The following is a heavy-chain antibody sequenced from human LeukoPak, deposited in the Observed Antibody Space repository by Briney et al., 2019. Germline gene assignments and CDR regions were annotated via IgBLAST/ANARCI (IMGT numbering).Heavy chain of an antibody. Sequence: GGSLRLSCAVSGFIFSSYWMNWVRQAPGKGLVWVSRINSDGSSISYADSVKGRFTISRDNAKNTLYLQMNSLRAEDTAVYYCVGWGISGITNHWGQGTLVTVSS. CDR1: GFIFSSYW. CDR3: VGWGISGITNH. CDR2: INSDGSSI. J-gene: IGHJ4*02. D-gene: IGHD1-7*01. V-gene: IGHV3-74*01.